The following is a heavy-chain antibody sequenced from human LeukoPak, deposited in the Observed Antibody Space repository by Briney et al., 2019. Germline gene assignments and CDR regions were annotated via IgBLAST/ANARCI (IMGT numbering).Heavy chain of an antibody. CDR3: AIRGYSSRGYAGRDENDY. Sequence: VASVKVSCKASGYTFTGYYVFWVRQAPGQGLEWMGWINPKSGGTNYAQKFQDRVTLTRDTSINTAYMELTRLRSDDTAVFYCAIRGYSSRGYAGRDENDYWGQGTLVSVSS. CDR1: GYTFTGYY. J-gene: IGHJ4*02. CDR2: INPKSGGT. V-gene: IGHV1-2*02. D-gene: IGHD6-13*01.